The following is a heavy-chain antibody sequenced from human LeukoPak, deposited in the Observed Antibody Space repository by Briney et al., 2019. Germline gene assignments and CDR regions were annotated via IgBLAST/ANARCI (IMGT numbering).Heavy chain of an antibody. J-gene: IGHJ4*02. D-gene: IGHD3-9*01. Sequence: SETLSLTCTVSGGSISSGDYYWSWIRQPPGKGLEWIGYIYYSGSTYYNPSLKSLVTISVDTSKNQFSLKLSSVAAADTAVYYCARGIRYYDILTGYYDEYYFDYWGQGTLVTVSS. V-gene: IGHV4-30-4*08. CDR1: GGSISSGDYY. CDR2: IYYSGST. CDR3: ARGIRYYDILTGYYDEYYFDY.